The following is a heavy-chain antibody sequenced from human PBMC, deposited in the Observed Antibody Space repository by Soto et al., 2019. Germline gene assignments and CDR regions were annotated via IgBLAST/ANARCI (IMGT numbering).Heavy chain of an antibody. Sequence: QLQLQESGPGLVKPSETLSLTCTVSGGSISSSSYYWGWIRQPPGKGLEWIGSIYYSGSTYYNPSLKSRVTISVDTSKNQFSLKLSSVTAADTAVYYCARHPTQETFGDHYYGMDVWGQGTTVTVSS. CDR3: ARHPTQETFGDHYYGMDV. V-gene: IGHV4-39*01. CDR2: IYYSGST. CDR1: GGSISSSSYY. J-gene: IGHJ6*02. D-gene: IGHD3-10*01.